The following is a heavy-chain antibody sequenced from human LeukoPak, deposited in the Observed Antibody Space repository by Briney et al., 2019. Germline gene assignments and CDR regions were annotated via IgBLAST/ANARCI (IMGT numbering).Heavy chain of an antibody. D-gene: IGHD3-10*01. J-gene: IGHJ6*03. V-gene: IGHV3-21*01. CDR2: ISSSSSYI. CDR1: GFTFSSYS. Sequence: PGGSLRLSCAASGFTFSSYSMNWVRQAPGKGLEWVSSISSSSSYIYYADSVKGRFTISRDNAKNSLYLQMNSLRAEDTAVYYCAREGFGELPPYYYYYYMDVWGKGTTVTISS. CDR3: AREGFGELPPYYYYYYMDV.